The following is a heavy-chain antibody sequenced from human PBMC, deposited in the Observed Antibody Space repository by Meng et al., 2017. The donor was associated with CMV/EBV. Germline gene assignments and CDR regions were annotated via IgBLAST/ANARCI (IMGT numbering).Heavy chain of an antibody. V-gene: IGHV3-66*04. D-gene: IGHD5-12*01. Sequence: GGSLRLSCAASGFTVSSNYMSWVRQAPGKGLEWVSVIYSGGSTYYADSVKGRFTISRDSAKNSLYLQMNSLRAEDTAVYYCARQYSGLTREIDYWGQGTLVTVSS. CDR1: GFTVSSNY. CDR3: ARQYSGLTREIDY. J-gene: IGHJ4*02. CDR2: IYSGGST.